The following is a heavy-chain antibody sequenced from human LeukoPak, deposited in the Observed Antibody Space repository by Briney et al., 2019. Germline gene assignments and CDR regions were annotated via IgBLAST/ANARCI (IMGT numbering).Heavy chain of an antibody. Sequence: GGSLRLSCAASGFTFSSYAMHWVRQAPGKGLEWVAVISYDGSNKYYADSVKGRFTISRDNSKNTLYLQMNSLRAEDTAVYYCARVIVDTGYDAFDIWGQGTMVTVSS. D-gene: IGHD5-18*01. CDR1: GFTFSSYA. CDR2: ISYDGSNK. J-gene: IGHJ3*02. CDR3: ARVIVDTGYDAFDI. V-gene: IGHV3-30-3*01.